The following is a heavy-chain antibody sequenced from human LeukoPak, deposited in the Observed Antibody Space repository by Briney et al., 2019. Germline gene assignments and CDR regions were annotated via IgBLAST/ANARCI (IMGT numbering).Heavy chain of an antibody. D-gene: IGHD3-22*01. V-gene: IGHV3-66*01. CDR1: GFTVSSTY. CDR3: ASADGSGYRYY. Sequence: PGGSLRLSCAASGFTVSSTYMSWVRQAPGKGLEWVAIIYSGGSTYYADSVKARFTISRDTSKNTVYLQMNSLRAEDTAIYYCASADGSGYRYYWGQGTLVTVSS. CDR2: IYSGGST. J-gene: IGHJ4*02.